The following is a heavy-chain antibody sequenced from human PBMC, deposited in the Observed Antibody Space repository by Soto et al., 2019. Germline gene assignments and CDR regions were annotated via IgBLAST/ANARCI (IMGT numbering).Heavy chain of an antibody. J-gene: IGHJ6*03. CDR3: ARDPGGGVGYCSSTSRKRCYYYYYMDV. CDR1: GFTFSSYG. V-gene: IGHV3-33*01. Sequence: GGSLRLSCAASGFTFSSYGMHWVRQAPGKGLEWVAVIWYDGSNKYYADSVKGRFTISRDNSKNTRYLQMNSLRAEDTAVYYCARDPGGGVGYCSSTSRKRCYYYYYMDVWGKGTTVTVSS. D-gene: IGHD2-2*01. CDR2: IWYDGSNK.